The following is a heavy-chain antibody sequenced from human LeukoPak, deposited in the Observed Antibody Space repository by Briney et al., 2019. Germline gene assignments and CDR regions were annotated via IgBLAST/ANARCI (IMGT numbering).Heavy chain of an antibody. CDR3: ARDRRDILTGYYMKIYYYMDV. CDR1: GYSISSGYY. CDR2: IYHSGST. Sequence: SETLSLTCTVSGYSISSGYYWGWIRQPPGKGLEWIGSIYHSGSTYYNPSLKSRVTISVDTSKNQFSLKLSSVTAADTAVYYCARDRRDILTGYYMKIYYYMDVWGKGTTVTISS. V-gene: IGHV4-38-2*02. J-gene: IGHJ6*03. D-gene: IGHD3-9*01.